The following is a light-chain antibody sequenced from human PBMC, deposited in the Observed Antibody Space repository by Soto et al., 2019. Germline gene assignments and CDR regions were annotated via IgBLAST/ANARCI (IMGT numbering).Light chain of an antibody. J-gene: IGLJ1*01. CDR3: SSFASSSTLVV. CDR2: EVS. CDR1: SRDVGGYNY. Sequence: QSALTQPASVSGSPGQSITISCTGTSRDVGGYNYVAWYQQHPDRAPKVMIYEVSNRPSGVSNRFSGSKSGNTASLTISGPQAEDEADYYCSSFASSSTLVVFGTGTKVTVL. V-gene: IGLV2-14*01.